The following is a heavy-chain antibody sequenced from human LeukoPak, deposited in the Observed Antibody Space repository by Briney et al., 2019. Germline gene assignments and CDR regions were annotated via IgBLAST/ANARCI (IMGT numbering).Heavy chain of an antibody. D-gene: IGHD2-2*01. CDR2: IYYSGST. J-gene: IGHJ6*02. CDR1: GGSVSSGSYY. CDR3: ARGRWGRVVPAARYYYYYGMDV. Sequence: PSETLSLTCTVSGGSVSSGSYYWSWIRQPPGKGLEWIGYIYYSGSTNYNPSLKSRVTISVDTSKNQFSLKLSSVTAADTAVYYCARGRWGRVVPAARYYYYYGMDVWGQGTTVTVSS. V-gene: IGHV4-61*01.